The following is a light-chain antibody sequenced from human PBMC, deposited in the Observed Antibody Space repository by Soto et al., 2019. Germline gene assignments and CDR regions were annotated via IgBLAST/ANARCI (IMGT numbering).Light chain of an antibody. Sequence: PGEIATLSCRASQSVSSDYIAWYQQKPGQAPRLLMYGTSSRAPGIPDRFSGSGSGTDFTLIISRLEPEDFAVYYCQQYASSPLFGPGTKVDIK. J-gene: IGKJ3*01. CDR3: QQYASSPL. V-gene: IGKV3-20*01. CDR2: GTS. CDR1: QSVSSDY.